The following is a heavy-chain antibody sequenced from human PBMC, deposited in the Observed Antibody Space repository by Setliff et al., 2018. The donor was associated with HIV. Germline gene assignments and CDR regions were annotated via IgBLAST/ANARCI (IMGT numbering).Heavy chain of an antibody. CDR1: GGPMSSSGPGYY. CDR2: VYYRGRT. J-gene: IGHJ4*02. V-gene: IGHV4-39*01. CDR3: ARSQPDTIFGVVTFDC. D-gene: IGHD3-3*01. Sequence: LSLTCTVTGGPMSSSGPGYYWGWVRQTPGGGLEWIGSVYYRGRTYYNPSLKSRVTISVDTSKNQLSLRLTSMAAADTAMYYCARSQPDTIFGVVTFDCWGQGKMVTVSS.